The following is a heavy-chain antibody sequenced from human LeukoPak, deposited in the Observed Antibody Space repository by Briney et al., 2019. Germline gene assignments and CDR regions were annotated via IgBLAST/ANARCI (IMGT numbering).Heavy chain of an antibody. Sequence: GGSLRLSCAASGFTFSSYEMDWVRQAPGKGLEWVSYISSSGSTIYCADSVKGRFTISRDNAKNSLYLQMNSLRAEDTAVYYCAELGITMIGGVWGKGTTVTISS. CDR1: GFTFSSYE. J-gene: IGHJ6*04. D-gene: IGHD3-10*02. CDR3: AELGITMIGGV. CDR2: ISSSGSTI. V-gene: IGHV3-48*03.